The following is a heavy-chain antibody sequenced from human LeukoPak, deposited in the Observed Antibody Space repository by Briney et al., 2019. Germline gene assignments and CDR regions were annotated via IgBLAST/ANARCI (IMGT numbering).Heavy chain of an antibody. CDR3: ARAPRIYYDSGGVMGGLDY. CDR1: GYTFTSYG. Sequence: GASVKVSCKASGYTFTSYGISWVRQAPGQGLEWMGWISAYNGNTNYAQKVQGRVTMTTDTSTSTAYMELRSLRSDDTAVYYCARAPRIYYDSGGVMGGLDYGGQGPLVTVSS. J-gene: IGHJ4*02. V-gene: IGHV1-18*01. D-gene: IGHD3-22*01. CDR2: ISAYNGNT.